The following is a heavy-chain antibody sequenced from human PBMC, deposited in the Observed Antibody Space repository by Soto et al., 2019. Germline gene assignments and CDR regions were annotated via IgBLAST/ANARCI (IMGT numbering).Heavy chain of an antibody. CDR1: GYPVTAYY. Sequence: QLHLVQSGAVVKKPGAPVTVSCSASGYPVTAYYMNWVRQAPGRGLEWMGGINPATGAAKYTRTCRGRVYRTVNRTTSTDCMELGGLTAVPLAGFYCARGGGCSVNGSAAFDMWGQGIWVIVPS. CDR2: INPATGAA. CDR3: ARGGGCSVNGSAAFDM. D-gene: IGHD2-15*01. J-gene: IGHJ3*02. V-gene: IGHV1-2*02.